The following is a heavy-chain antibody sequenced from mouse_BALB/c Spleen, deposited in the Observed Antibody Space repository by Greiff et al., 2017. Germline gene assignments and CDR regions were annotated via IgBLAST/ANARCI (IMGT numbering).Heavy chain of an antibody. Sequence: EVMLVESGGGLVKPGGSLKLSCAASGFTFSSYAMSWVRQTPEKRLEWVASISSGGSTYYPDSVKGRFTISRDNARNILYLQMSSLRSEDTAMYYCARIPNWDYAMDYWGQGTSVTVSS. CDR3: ARIPNWDYAMDY. CDR2: ISSGGST. V-gene: IGHV5-6-5*01. D-gene: IGHD4-1*02. CDR1: GFTFSSYA. J-gene: IGHJ4*01.